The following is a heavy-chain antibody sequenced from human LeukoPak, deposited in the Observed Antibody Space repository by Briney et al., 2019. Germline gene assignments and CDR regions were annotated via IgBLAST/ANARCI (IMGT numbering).Heavy chain of an antibody. CDR3: AADGYNFGY. D-gene: IGHD5-24*01. Sequence: GGSLRLSCAASGFTFSSYGMSWVRRAPGKGLEWVSGISGSGGSTYYADSVKGRFTISRDNAKNSLYLQMNSLRAEDTAVYYCAADGYNFGYWGQGTLVTVSS. V-gene: IGHV3-23*01. CDR1: GFTFSSYG. CDR2: ISGSGGST. J-gene: IGHJ4*02.